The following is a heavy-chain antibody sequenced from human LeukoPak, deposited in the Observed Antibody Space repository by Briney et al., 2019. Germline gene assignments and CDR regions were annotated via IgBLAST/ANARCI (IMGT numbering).Heavy chain of an antibody. CDR2: IYYSGST. V-gene: IGHV4-59*01. CDR1: GGSISSYY. CDR3: AVSDY. J-gene: IGHJ4*02. Sequence: SETLSLTCTVSGGSISSYYWSWIRQPPGKGLEWIGYIYYSGSTNYNPSLKSRVTISVDTSKNQFSLKLSSVTAADTAVYYCAVSDYWGQGTLVTVSS.